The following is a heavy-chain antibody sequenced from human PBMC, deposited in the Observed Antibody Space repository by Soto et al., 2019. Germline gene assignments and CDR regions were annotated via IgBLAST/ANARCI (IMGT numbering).Heavy chain of an antibody. CDR1: GGSISSSNW. D-gene: IGHD2-2*01. V-gene: IGHV4-4*02. CDR3: ARTPVVPAALYYYYGMDV. J-gene: IGHJ6*02. CDR2: IYHSGST. Sequence: PSETLSLTCAVSGGSISSSNWWGWVRQPPGKGLEWIGEIYHSGSTNYNPSLKSRVTISVDKSKNQFSLKLSSVTAADTAVYYCARTPVVPAALYYYYGMDVWGQGTTVTVSS.